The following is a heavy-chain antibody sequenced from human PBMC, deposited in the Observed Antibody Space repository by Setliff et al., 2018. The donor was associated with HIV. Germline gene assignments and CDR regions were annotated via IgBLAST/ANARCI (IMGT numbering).Heavy chain of an antibody. V-gene: IGHV5-51*01. CDR2: IYPGDSDT. Sequence: GESLKISCKGSGYSFTSYWIGWVRQMPGKGLEWMGIIYPGDSDTRYSPSFQGHVTISVDKSISTVYLQWSNLKASDSGMYFCVKSEIAVSGKLYFEYWGQGTLVTVSS. CDR1: GYSFTSYW. CDR3: VKSEIAVSGKLYFEY. J-gene: IGHJ4*02. D-gene: IGHD6-19*01.